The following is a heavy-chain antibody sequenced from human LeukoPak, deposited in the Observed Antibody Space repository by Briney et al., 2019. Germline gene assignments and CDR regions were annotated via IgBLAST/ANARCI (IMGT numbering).Heavy chain of an antibody. CDR3: ARDQHYGGIDY. D-gene: IGHD4-23*01. V-gene: IGHV3-53*01. CDR2: IYSGGGT. CDR1: GFTVSSNY. Sequence: PGGSLRLSCAASGFTVSSNYMTWVRHAPGKGPEWVSVIYSGGGTYYADSVKGRFTISRDNSKNTLYLQMNSLRAEDTAVYYCARDQHYGGIDYWGQGTLVTVSS. J-gene: IGHJ4*02.